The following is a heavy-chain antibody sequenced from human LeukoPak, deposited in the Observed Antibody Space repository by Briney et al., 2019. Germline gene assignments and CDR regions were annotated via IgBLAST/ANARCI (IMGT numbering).Heavy chain of an antibody. Sequence: RGGSLRLSCAASGFTLSNYDMIWVRQAPGRGLEWVSGIRESGGGTYYTDSVKGRFTVSRDNSKNTVYLQMNSLRGDDTSVYYCARRGIVVRGFLIGLHKQAYYFDYWGQGALVTVSS. CDR2: IRESGGGT. D-gene: IGHD3-10*01. J-gene: IGHJ4*02. V-gene: IGHV3-23*01. CDR3: ARRGIVVRGFLIGLHKQAYYFDY. CDR1: GFTLSNYD.